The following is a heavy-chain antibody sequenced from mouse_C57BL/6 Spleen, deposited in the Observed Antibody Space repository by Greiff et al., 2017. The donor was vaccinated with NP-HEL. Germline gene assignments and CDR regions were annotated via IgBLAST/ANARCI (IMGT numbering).Heavy chain of an antibody. D-gene: IGHD4-1*01. V-gene: IGHV5-17*01. CDR2: ISSGSSTI. CDR1: GFTFSDYG. CDR3: ARENWAPYFDY. Sequence: DVMLVESGGGLVKPGGSLKLSCAASGFTFSDYGMHWVRQAPEKGLEWVAYISSGSSTIYYADTVKGRFTISRDNAKNTLFLQMTSLRSEDTAMYYCARENWAPYFDYWGQGTTLTVSS. J-gene: IGHJ2*01.